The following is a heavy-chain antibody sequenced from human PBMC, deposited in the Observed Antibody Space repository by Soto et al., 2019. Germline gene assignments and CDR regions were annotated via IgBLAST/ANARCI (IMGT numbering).Heavy chain of an antibody. V-gene: IGHV3-23*01. CDR2: ISGSGGST. J-gene: IGHJ6*03. CDR1: GFTFSSYA. Sequence: PGGSLRLSCAASGFTFSSYAMSWVRQAPGKGLEWVSAISGSGGSTYYADSVKGRFTISRDNSKNTLYLQMNSLRAEDTAVYYCAKRIPDRYGSSTSCYWAYYMDVWGKGTTVTVAS. D-gene: IGHD2-2*01. CDR3: AKRIPDRYGSSTSCYWAYYMDV.